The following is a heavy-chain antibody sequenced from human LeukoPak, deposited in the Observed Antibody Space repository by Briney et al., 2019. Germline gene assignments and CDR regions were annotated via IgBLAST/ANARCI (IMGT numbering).Heavy chain of an antibody. Sequence: GESLRLSCAASGFRFSTVWMSWVRQAPGKGLDWVANINQNGGVKHYADSVKGRFTISRDNAKNSLYLQMTSLRADDTAVYYCATSDDAAGTSWGQGTLVTVSS. V-gene: IGHV3-7*01. CDR3: ATSDDAAGTS. CDR2: INQNGGVK. CDR1: GFRFSTVW. J-gene: IGHJ5*02. D-gene: IGHD6-25*01.